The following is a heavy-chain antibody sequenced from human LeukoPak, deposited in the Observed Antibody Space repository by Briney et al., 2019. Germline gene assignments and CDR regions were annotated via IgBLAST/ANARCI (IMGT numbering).Heavy chain of an antibody. Sequence: EGSLRLSCAASGFTFSSDSMNWVRQGPGKGLEWVSSISSSSSYIYYADSVKGRFTISRDNAKNSLYLQMNSLRAEDTAVYYCAREIGDSWWNAFDIWGQGTMVTVSS. J-gene: IGHJ3*02. CDR1: GFTFSSDS. CDR3: AREIGDSWWNAFDI. V-gene: IGHV3-21*01. D-gene: IGHD5-18*01. CDR2: ISSSSSYI.